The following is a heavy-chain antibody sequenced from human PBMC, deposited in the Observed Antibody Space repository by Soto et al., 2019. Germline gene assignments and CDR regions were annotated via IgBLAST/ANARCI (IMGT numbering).Heavy chain of an antibody. V-gene: IGHV1-69*13. CDR3: ARDYPPYSSYDNWFDP. J-gene: IGHJ5*02. CDR2: IIPIFGTA. Sequence: ASVKVSCKASGGTFSSYAISWVRQAPGQGLEWMGGIIPIFGTANYAQKFQGRVTITADESMSTAYMELSSLRSEDTAVYYCARDYPPYSSYDNWFDPWGQGTLVTVSS. CDR1: GGTFSSYA. D-gene: IGHD5-12*01.